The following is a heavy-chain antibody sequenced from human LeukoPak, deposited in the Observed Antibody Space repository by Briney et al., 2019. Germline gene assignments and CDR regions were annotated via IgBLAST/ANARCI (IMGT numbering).Heavy chain of an antibody. J-gene: IGHJ4*02. CDR3: ARAVGGRYCSGGSCYSRTDYFDY. CDR1: GYSISSGYY. Sequence: SETLSLTCTVSGYSISSGYYWGWIRQPPGKGLEWIGSIYYSGSTYYNPSLKSRVTISVDTSKNQFSLKLSSVTAADTAVYYCARAVGGRYCSGGSCYSRTDYFDYWGQGTLVTVSS. D-gene: IGHD2-15*01. V-gene: IGHV4-38-2*02. CDR2: IYYSGST.